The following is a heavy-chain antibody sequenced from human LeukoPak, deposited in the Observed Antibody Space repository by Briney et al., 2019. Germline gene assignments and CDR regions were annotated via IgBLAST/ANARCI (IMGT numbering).Heavy chain of an antibody. CDR2: IYHSGTT. D-gene: IGHD2-15*01. V-gene: IGHV4-30-2*01. CDR1: GGAISGGGYS. J-gene: IGHJ4*02. CDR3: ARAPGNSGGYYFDW. Sequence: SETLSLTCAVSGGAISGGGYSWSWIRQPPGEGLEWIGYIYHSGTTSYNPSLQSRVTISTDTSQNHFSLKLTPVTAADTAVYYCARAPGNSGGYYFDWWARGILITVSS.